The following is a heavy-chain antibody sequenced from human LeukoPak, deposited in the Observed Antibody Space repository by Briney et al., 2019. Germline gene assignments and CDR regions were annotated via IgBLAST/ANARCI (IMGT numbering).Heavy chain of an antibody. J-gene: IGHJ4*02. CDR2: IRSSSEA. Sequence: GGSLRLSCAASGFIFSQYSMNWVRQAPGKGLEWVSHIRSSSEAFYADSVRGRFTISRDTAKSSLYLQMNSLKIEDTAIYFCARDPDGDYDSDYWGQGTLVTVSS. V-gene: IGHV3-48*01. CDR1: GFIFSQYS. CDR3: ARDPDGDYDSDY. D-gene: IGHD4-17*01.